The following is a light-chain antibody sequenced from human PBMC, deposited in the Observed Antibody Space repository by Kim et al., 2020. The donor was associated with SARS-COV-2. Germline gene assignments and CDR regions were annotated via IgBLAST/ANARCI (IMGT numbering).Light chain of an antibody. CDR3: QQYYTTPQT. CDR2: WAS. J-gene: IGKJ1*01. CDR1: QTVSYSSNSQNY. V-gene: IGKV4-1*01. Sequence: DIVMTQSPDSLAVSLGERATINCKSSQTVSYSSNSQNYLAWYQQKPGHSPKLLISWASTRESGVPDRFSRSGSATDFTLTISGLQAEDVAGYYCQQYYTTPQTFGQGTKVDIK.